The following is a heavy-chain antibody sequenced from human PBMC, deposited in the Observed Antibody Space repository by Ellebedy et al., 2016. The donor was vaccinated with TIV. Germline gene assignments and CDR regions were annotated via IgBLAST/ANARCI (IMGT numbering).Heavy chain of an antibody. CDR1: GFTFSSYS. V-gene: IGHV3-21*01. CDR3: AILSMIVVPGVDAFDI. D-gene: IGHD3-22*01. J-gene: IGHJ3*02. CDR2: ISSSYSYI. Sequence: GESLKISCAASGFTFSSYSMNWVRQAPGKGLEWVSSISSSYSYIYYADSVKGRFTISRDNAKNSLYLQMNSLRAEDTAVYYCAILSMIVVPGVDAFDIWGQGTMVTVYS.